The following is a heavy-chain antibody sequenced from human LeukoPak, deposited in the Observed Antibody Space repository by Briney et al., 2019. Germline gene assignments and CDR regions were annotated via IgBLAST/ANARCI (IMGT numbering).Heavy chain of an antibody. CDR2: INHSGST. Sequence: PSQTLSLTCTVSGGSISSGGFYWSWIRQPPGKGLEWIGEINHSGSTNYNPSLKSRVTISVDTSKNQFSLKLSSVTAADTAVYYCASRYYYGSGSYYREYYYGMDVWGQGTTVTVSS. V-gene: IGHV4-30-2*01. CDR1: GGSISSGGFY. D-gene: IGHD3-10*01. CDR3: ASRYYYGSGSYYREYYYGMDV. J-gene: IGHJ6*02.